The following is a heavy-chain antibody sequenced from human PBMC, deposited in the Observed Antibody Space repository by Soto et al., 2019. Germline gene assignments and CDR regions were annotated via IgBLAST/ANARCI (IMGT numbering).Heavy chain of an antibody. CDR2: IKSKTDGGTT. V-gene: IGHV3-15*01. CDR3: TQDLEDDSRGY. J-gene: IGHJ4*02. CDR1: GFTFSNAW. Sequence: GGSLRLSCAASGFTFSNAWMSWVRQAPGKGLEWVGRIKSKTDGGTTDYAAPVKGRFTISRDDSKNTLYLQMNSLKTEDTAVYNCTQDLEDDSRGYWGQGTLVTVSS. D-gene: IGHD3-22*01.